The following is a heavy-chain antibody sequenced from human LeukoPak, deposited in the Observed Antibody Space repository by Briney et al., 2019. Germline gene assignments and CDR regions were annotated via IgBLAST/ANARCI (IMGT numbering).Heavy chain of an antibody. CDR2: IKGDGIST. D-gene: IGHD2-15*01. Sequence: GGSLRLSCAASGFDFSSNWMHWVRHAPGQGLVWVSRIKGDGISTNYADSVKGRFTISRDIAKNTLYLQMNSLRAEDTAVYYCARAYSRDAFDIWGQGTMVTVSS. CDR3: ARAYSRDAFDI. J-gene: IGHJ3*02. CDR1: GFDFSSNW. V-gene: IGHV3-74*01.